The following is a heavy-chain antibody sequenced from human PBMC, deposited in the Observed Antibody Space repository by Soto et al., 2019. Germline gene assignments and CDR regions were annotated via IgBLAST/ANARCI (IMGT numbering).Heavy chain of an antibody. J-gene: IGHJ5*02. V-gene: IGHV4-39*01. D-gene: IGHD1-7*01. CDR1: CGSISSSSCY. CDR3: ARLKMDNWNYSSGWFDP. CDR2: IYYSGST. Sequence: SGTLCLTCTFSCGSISSSSCYWGWIRQPPGKGLEWIGSIYYSGSTYYNPSLKSRLNISVEKSKKQFSLKLSSVTAADTAVYYCARLKMDNWNYSSGWFDPWGQGTLLTVS.